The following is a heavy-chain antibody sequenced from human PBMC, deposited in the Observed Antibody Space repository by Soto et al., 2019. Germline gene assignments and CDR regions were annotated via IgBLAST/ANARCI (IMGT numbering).Heavy chain of an antibody. D-gene: IGHD2-15*01. CDR1: GGSINNYY. CDR2: IYYSGSP. V-gene: IGHV4-59*01. CDR3: ARAGAATLSDY. Sequence: QVQLQESGPGLVKPSETLSLTCSVSGGSINNYYCSWIRQPPGKGLEWIGYIYYSGSPNYNPSLKGRVTISVDTSKNQFSLNLSSVTAADTAVYYCARAGAATLSDYWGQGTLVTVSS. J-gene: IGHJ4*02.